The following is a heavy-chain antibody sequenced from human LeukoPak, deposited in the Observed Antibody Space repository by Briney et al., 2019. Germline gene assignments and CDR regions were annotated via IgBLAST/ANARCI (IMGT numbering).Heavy chain of an antibody. CDR2: INPSAGST. CDR1: GYIFTNYY. Sequence: ASVKVSCKASGYIFTNYYVHWVRQAPGQGLEWMGIINPSAGSTSYAQKFQGRVTMTRDTSTSTVYMELSSLRSEDTAVYYRARAYGSGNSYHFDYWGQGTLVTVSS. J-gene: IGHJ4*02. CDR3: ARAYGSGNSYHFDY. V-gene: IGHV1-46*01. D-gene: IGHD3-10*01.